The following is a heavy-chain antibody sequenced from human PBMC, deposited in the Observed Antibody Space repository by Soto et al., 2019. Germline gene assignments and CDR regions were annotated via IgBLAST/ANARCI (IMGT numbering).Heavy chain of an antibody. CDR1: GVTFSSYA. V-gene: IGHV3-23*01. CDR2: ISGSGGST. J-gene: IGHJ5*02. Sequence: GGSLRLSCAASGVTFSSYAMSWVRQAAGKGLEWVSAISGSGGSTYYADSVKGRFTISRDNSKNTLYLQMNSLRAEDTAVYYCAKQKDIVVVPAAIRGGWFDPWGQGTLVTVSS. CDR3: AKQKDIVVVPAAIRGGWFDP. D-gene: IGHD2-2*02.